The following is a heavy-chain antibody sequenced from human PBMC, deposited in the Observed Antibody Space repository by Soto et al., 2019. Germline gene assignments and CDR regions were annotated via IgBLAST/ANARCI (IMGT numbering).Heavy chain of an antibody. CDR3: AKSPPSTVTTYYFDY. CDR1: GFTFSSYA. D-gene: IGHD4-4*01. V-gene: IGHV3-23*01. J-gene: IGHJ4*02. Sequence: GESLKISCAASGFTFSSYAMSWVRQAPGKGLEWVSAISGSGGSTYYADSVKGRFTISRDNSKNTLYLQMNSLRAEDTAVYYCAKSPPSTVTTYYFDYWGQGTLVTVSS. CDR2: ISGSGGST.